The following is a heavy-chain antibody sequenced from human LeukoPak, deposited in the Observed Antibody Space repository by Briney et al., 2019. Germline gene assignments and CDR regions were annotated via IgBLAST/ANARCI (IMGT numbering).Heavy chain of an antibody. CDR2: IRSKAYGGTT. CDR1: GFTFGDYA. V-gene: IGHV3-49*03. D-gene: IGHD5-18*01. J-gene: IGHJ4*02. CDR3: TRVVSFRLLFDY. Sequence: GGSLRFSCTASGFTFGDYAMSWFRQAPGKGLEWVGFIRSKAYGGTTEYAASVKGRLTISRDDSKSIAYLQMNSLKTEDTAVYYCTRVVSFRLLFDYWGQGTLVTVSS.